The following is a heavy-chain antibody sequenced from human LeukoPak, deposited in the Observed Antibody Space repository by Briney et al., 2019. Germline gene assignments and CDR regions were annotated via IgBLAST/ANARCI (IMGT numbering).Heavy chain of an antibody. CDR3: ARDASWHFDL. Sequence: ASVKVSCKASGYTFTSYYIHWLRQAPGQGLEWIGMINPSTDYTKFAQRFQGRVAVTSDMSTSTVFMELSSLKSEDTAVYYCARDASWHFDLWGRGTLVSVSS. J-gene: IGHJ2*01. CDR2: INPSTDYT. V-gene: IGHV1-46*01. CDR1: GYTFTSYY.